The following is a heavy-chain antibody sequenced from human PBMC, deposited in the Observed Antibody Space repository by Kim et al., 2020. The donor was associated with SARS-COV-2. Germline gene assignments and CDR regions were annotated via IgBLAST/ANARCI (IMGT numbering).Heavy chain of an antibody. Sequence: NYAQKFQGRVPITADESTSAAYMELSSLRSEDTAVYYCARDEVDTAMVDVWGQGTTVTVSS. J-gene: IGHJ6*02. CDR3: ARDEVDTAMVDV. D-gene: IGHD5-18*01. V-gene: IGHV1-69*01.